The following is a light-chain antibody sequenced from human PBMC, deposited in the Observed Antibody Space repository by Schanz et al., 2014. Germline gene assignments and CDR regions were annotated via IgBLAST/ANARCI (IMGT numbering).Light chain of an antibody. J-gene: IGLJ2*01. CDR1: NSDVGGYDS. Sequence: QSVLTQPASVSGTPGQSITISCTGSNSDVGGYDSVSWYQQHPGKAPKLMIYDVSDRSSGVSNRFSGSKSGNTASLTISGLQAEDEADYYCSSYTVTSTLVFGGGTKLTVL. CDR2: DVS. CDR3: SSYTVTSTLV. V-gene: IGLV2-14*01.